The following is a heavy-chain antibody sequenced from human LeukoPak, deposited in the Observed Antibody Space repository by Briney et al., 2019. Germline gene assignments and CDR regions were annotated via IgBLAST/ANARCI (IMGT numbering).Heavy chain of an antibody. D-gene: IGHD3-22*01. Sequence: PSETLSLTCAVYGGSFSGYFWTWIRQPPGKGLEWIGEINHSGSTNYNPSLKSRVTISVDTSKNQSSLKLTSVTAADTAVYYCARRSKDSSGYYYFDYWGQGTLVTVSS. CDR2: INHSGST. CDR3: ARRSKDSSGYYYFDY. CDR1: GGSFSGYF. V-gene: IGHV4-34*01. J-gene: IGHJ4*02.